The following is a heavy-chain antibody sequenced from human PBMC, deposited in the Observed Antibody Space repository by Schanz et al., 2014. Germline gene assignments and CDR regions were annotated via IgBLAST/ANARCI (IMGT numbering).Heavy chain of an antibody. CDR3: TRSAGRDFSSGYYTRLDY. J-gene: IGHJ4*02. CDR2: ISAYNGNT. V-gene: IGHV1-18*01. Sequence: QVQLVQSGAEVKKPGASVKVSWKASGYTFTSYGISWVRQAPGQGLEWMGWISAYNGNTKYPQKLQGRVTMTTDTTTSTAYMKLRRLRSDDTAVYCCTRSAGRDFSSGYYTRLDYWGQGTLVTVSS. CDR1: GYTFTSYG. D-gene: IGHD3-3*01.